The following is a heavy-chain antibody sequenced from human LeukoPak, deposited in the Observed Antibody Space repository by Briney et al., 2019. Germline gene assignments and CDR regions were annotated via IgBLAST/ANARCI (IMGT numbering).Heavy chain of an antibody. D-gene: IGHD3-10*01. J-gene: IGHJ5*02. CDR1: GFTFSSFG. Sequence: GGSLRLSCAASGFTFSSFGMSWVRQAPGKGLEWVAVISYDGSNKYYADSVKGRFTISRDNSKDTLYLQMNSLRPDDTAVYYCAKDYSKTSYYGSGTYYRPNWFDPWGQGTLVTVSS. CDR3: AKDYSKTSYYGSGTYYRPNWFDP. CDR2: ISYDGSNK. V-gene: IGHV3-30*18.